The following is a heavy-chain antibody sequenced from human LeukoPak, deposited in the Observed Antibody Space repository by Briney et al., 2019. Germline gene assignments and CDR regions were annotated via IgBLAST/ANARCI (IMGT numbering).Heavy chain of an antibody. V-gene: IGHV4-59*01. D-gene: IGHD6-19*01. CDR3: ARAVIPGYSSGWYPRSSGGFDY. J-gene: IGHJ4*02. CDR2: IYYSGST. Sequence: SETLSLTCTVSGGSISSDYWSWIRQPPGKGLEWIGYIYYSGSTNYNPSLKSRVTISVDTSKNQFSLKLSSVTAADTAVYYCARAVIPGYSSGWYPRSSGGFDYWGQGTLVTVSS. CDR1: GGSISSDY.